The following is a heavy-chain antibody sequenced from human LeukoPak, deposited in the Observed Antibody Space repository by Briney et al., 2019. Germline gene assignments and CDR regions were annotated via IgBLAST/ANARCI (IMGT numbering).Heavy chain of an antibody. D-gene: IGHD3-10*01. CDR2: VNKDGSEK. CDR1: GFTFSDFW. V-gene: IGHV3-7*01. CDR3: ARSGRGVDSFYFYMDV. Sequence: GGSLRLSCAASGFTFSDFWMMWVRQAPGQGLEWVAQVNKDGSEKYYVDSVKGRFTISRDNAKNSLYLQMNSLRAEDTAVYYCARSGRGVDSFYFYMDVWGKGTTVTVSS. J-gene: IGHJ6*03.